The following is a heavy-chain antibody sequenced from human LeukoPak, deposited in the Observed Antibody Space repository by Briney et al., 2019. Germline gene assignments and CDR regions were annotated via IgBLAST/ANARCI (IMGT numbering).Heavy chain of an antibody. CDR2: IYTNGNI. Sequence: SETLSLTCTVSGASISSYSWSWIRQPAGKGLEWIGLIYTNGNINYNPSLQCRVTVSVDTSKSQFSLKLSSVTAADTAVYYCARGSCWYSPWGQGTLVTVSS. D-gene: IGHD6-19*01. J-gene: IGHJ5*02. CDR3: ARGSCWYSP. V-gene: IGHV4-4*07. CDR1: GASISSYS.